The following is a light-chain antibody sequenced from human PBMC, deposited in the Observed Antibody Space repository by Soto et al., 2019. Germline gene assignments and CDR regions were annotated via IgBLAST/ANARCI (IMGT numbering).Light chain of an antibody. Sequence: ALTQPASVSGSPGQSITISCTGTSSDVGGYNFVSWYQQHPGKAPKLLIYDFNDRPSGVSNRFSGSKSGNTASLIISGLQAEDDADYYCSSYTSSSTVVFGGGTKLTVL. J-gene: IGLJ2*01. CDR3: SSYTSSSTVV. CDR1: SSDVGGYNF. CDR2: DFN. V-gene: IGLV2-14*01.